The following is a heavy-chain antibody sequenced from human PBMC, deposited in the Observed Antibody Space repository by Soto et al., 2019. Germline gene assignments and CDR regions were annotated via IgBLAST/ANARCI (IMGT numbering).Heavy chain of an antibody. CDR1: GFTFSSYA. D-gene: IGHD3-22*01. CDR3: ARTPYYYDCSGYYNTFDY. V-gene: IGHV3-30-3*01. J-gene: IGHJ4*02. CDR2: ISYDGSNK. Sequence: GGSLRLSCAASGFTFSSYAMHWVRQAPGKGLEWVAVISYDGSNKYYADSVKGRFTISRDNSKNTLNLQMNSLRAEDTAVYHCARTPYYYDCSGYYNTFDYSGQGTLVTVSA.